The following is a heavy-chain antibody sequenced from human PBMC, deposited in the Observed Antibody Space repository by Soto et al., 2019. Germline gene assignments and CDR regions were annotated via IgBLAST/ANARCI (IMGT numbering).Heavy chain of an antibody. CDR3: ARKGASTPRGMDV. D-gene: IGHD2-2*01. Sequence: TLSLTCTVSGVSISSGGYYWSWIRQPPGKGLEWIGEINHSGSTNYNPSLKSRVTISVDTSKNQFSLKLSSVTAADTAVYYCARKGASTPRGMDVWGQGTTVTVSS. J-gene: IGHJ6*02. CDR1: GVSISSGGYY. V-gene: IGHV4-39*07. CDR2: INHSGST.